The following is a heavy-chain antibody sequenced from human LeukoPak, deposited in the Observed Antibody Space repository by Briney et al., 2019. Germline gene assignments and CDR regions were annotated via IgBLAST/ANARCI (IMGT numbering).Heavy chain of an antibody. J-gene: IGHJ4*02. Sequence: GGSLRLSCAASGFTFSRYWMTWVRQAPGKGLEGVADIKQDGSEIYYVDSVKGRFTISRDNAKNSLYLQMNSLRAEGTAVYYCARGPVFGSFDYWGQGTLVTVSS. CDR2: IKQDGSEI. CDR1: GFTFSRYW. D-gene: IGHD6-19*01. CDR3: ARGPVFGSFDY. V-gene: IGHV3-7*03.